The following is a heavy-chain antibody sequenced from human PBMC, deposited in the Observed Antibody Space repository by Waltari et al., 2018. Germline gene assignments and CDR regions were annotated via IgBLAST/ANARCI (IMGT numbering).Heavy chain of an antibody. V-gene: IGHV1-3*01. CDR2: INAGNGNT. CDR3: ARVRRSIDYIWGRLNDYFDY. Sequence: QVQLVQSGAEVKKPGASVKVSCKASGYTFTSYAMHWVRQAPGQRLEWMGWINAGNGNTKYSQKFQGRVTITRDTSASTAYMELSSLRSEDTAVYYCARVRRSIDYIWGRLNDYFDYWGQGTLVTVSS. CDR1: GYTFTSYA. J-gene: IGHJ4*02. D-gene: IGHD3-16*01.